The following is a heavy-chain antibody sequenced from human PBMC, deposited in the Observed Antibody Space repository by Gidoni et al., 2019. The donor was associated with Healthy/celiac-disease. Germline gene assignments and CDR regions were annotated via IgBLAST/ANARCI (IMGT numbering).Heavy chain of an antibody. D-gene: IGHD2-15*01. V-gene: IGHV1-69*01. CDR2: IIPIVGTA. CDR1: GGPFSSYA. Sequence: QVQLVQSGADVKKPGSSVKVSCTASGGPFSSYAISWVRQAPGQGLEWMGGIIPIVGTANYEQKCQGRVTITADESTSTAYMELSSRRSEDTAVYYCARDYKAVVVVAAMNYYYYGMDVWGQGTTVTVSS. CDR3: ARDYKAVVVVAAMNYYYYGMDV. J-gene: IGHJ6*02.